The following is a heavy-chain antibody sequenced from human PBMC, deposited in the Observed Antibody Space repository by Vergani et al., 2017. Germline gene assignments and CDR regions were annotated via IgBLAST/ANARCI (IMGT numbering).Heavy chain of an antibody. V-gene: IGHV5-51*03. CDR1: GYSFTSYW. J-gene: IGHJ3*02. CDR2: IYPGDSDT. D-gene: IGHD2-2*01. Sequence: EVQLVQSGAEVKKPGESLKIPCKGSGYSFTSYWIGWVRQLPGKGLEWMGIIYPGDSDTRYSPSFQGQVTISTDKSISTADLQWSSLKASDTAMYYCARVKSYCSSASCYPEAFDIWGQGTMVTVSS. CDR3: ARVKSYCSSASCYPEAFDI.